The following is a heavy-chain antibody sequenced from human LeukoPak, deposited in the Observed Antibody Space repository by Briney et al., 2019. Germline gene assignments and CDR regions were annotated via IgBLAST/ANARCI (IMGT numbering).Heavy chain of an antibody. V-gene: IGHV3-74*01. Sequence: TGGSLRLSCAASGFIFSSYWMHWVRQATGKGLMWVLSVSSDGDSTSYADSVKRRFTISRDNDQNTLYLQMNSLRAEDTAVYYCVRGSIGITSLAVDYWGRGTLVTVSS. D-gene: IGHD3-16*01. CDR2: VSSDGDST. J-gene: IGHJ4*02. CDR3: VRGSIGITSLAVDY. CDR1: GFIFSSYW.